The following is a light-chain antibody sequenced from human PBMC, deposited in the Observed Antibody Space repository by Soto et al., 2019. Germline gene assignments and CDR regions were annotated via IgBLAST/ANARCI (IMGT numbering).Light chain of an antibody. Sequence: AVQMTQSPSSLSASVGDRVTISCRASQGIRNEIGWYQQKPGKAPELLIYAASSLQSGVPSRFSGSGYGTDFTLTISSLQPEDSATYYCLQDSSWPLTFGGGTKVEI. J-gene: IGKJ4*01. CDR3: LQDSSWPLT. CDR1: QGIRNE. V-gene: IGKV1-6*01. CDR2: AAS.